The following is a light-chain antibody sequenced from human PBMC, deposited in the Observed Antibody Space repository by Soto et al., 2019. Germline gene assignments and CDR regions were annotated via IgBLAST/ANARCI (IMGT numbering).Light chain of an antibody. CDR1: SSDVGGYNF. V-gene: IGLV2-11*01. CDR2: DVN. Sequence: QSALTQPRSVSGSPGQSVTISCTGTSSDVGGYNFVSWYQQHPGKAPKLMIYDVNKRPSGVPGRFSGSKSGNMASLTISGLHAEDEADYYCCSYAGTYTHYVFGTGTKLTV. J-gene: IGLJ1*01. CDR3: CSYAGTYTHYV.